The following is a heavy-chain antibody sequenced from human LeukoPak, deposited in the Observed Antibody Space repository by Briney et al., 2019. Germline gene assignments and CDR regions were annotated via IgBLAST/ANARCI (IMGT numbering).Heavy chain of an antibody. J-gene: IGHJ6*02. CDR1: GYTFTSYD. CDR3: ARGLIGVVNHYYGMDV. Sequence: ASVKVSCKASGYTFTSYDINWLRQATGQGLEWMGWMNPNSGNTGYAQKFQGRVTMTRNTSISTAYMELSSLRSEDTAVYYCARGLIGVVNHYYGMDVWGQGTTVTVSS. D-gene: IGHD3-3*01. V-gene: IGHV1-8*01. CDR2: MNPNSGNT.